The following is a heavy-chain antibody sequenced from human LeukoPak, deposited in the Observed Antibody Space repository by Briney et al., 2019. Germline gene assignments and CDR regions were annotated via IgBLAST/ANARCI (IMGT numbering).Heavy chain of an antibody. CDR3: ARVLMVAGPRAGWFDP. CDR1: GYTFTSYG. V-gene: IGHV1-18*01. CDR2: ISAYNGNT. D-gene: IGHD6-19*01. Sequence: GASVKVSCKASGYTFTSYGISWVRQAPGQGLEWMGWISAYNGNTNYAQKLQGRVTMTTDTSTSTAYMELRSLRSGDTAVYYCARVLMVAGPRAGWFDPWGQGTLVTVSS. J-gene: IGHJ5*02.